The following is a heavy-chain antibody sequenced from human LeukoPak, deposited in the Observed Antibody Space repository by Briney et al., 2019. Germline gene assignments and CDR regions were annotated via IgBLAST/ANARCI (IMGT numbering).Heavy chain of an antibody. Sequence: ASVKVSCKVSGYTLTELSMHWVRQAPGKGLEWMGGSDPEDGETIYAQKFQGRVTMTEDTSTDTAYMELSSLRSEDTAVYYCATDSAITVGSYYFDYWGQGTLVTVSS. CDR2: SDPEDGET. J-gene: IGHJ4*02. D-gene: IGHD1-26*01. CDR1: GYTLTELS. V-gene: IGHV1-24*01. CDR3: ATDSAITVGSYYFDY.